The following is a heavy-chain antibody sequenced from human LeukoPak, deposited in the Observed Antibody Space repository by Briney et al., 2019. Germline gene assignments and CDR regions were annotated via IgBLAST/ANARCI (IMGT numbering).Heavy chain of an antibody. V-gene: IGHV3-30*18. CDR2: ISYDGSKK. Sequence: GGSLRHSCAASGFTFCRYAMHWVRQSPGKGLEWVAFISYDGSKKHYGDSVKGRFTTSRDNPKSTLYVQMNSLRYEDTAVYYCAKLGFDSSGSPYLVDFWGQGTLVTVSS. D-gene: IGHD3-22*01. J-gene: IGHJ4*02. CDR1: GFTFCRYA. CDR3: AKLGFDSSGSPYLVDF.